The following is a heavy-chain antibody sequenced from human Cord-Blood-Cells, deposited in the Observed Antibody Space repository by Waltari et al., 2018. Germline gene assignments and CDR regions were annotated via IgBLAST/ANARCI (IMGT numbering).Heavy chain of an antibody. J-gene: IGHJ3*02. V-gene: IGHV5-51*01. CDR2: IYPGDSDT. CDR1: GYSLNSYW. Sequence: VQLLQSGAEVKKPGEALKISCKGSGYSLNSYWIVWVGQMLGKGPEWMGIIYPGDSDTRYSPSFQGQVTISADKSISTAYLQWSSLKASDTAMYYCARHDTNYYDSSGYYPYAFDIWGQGTMVTVSS. D-gene: IGHD3-22*01. CDR3: ARHDTNYYDSSGYYPYAFDI.